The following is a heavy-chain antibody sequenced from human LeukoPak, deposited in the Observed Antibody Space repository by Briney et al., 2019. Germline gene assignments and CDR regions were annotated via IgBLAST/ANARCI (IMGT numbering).Heavy chain of an antibody. Sequence: SETLSLTCTVSGGSISSYYWSWIRQPPGKALEWIGYIYYTGSTNYNPSLKSRVTISVDTSKNQFSLKLTSVTAADTAVYYCARRAAVSGTGVWFDPWGQGTLVTVSS. J-gene: IGHJ5*02. CDR3: ARRAAVSGTGVWFDP. CDR1: GGSISSYY. D-gene: IGHD6-19*01. V-gene: IGHV4-59*08. CDR2: IYYTGST.